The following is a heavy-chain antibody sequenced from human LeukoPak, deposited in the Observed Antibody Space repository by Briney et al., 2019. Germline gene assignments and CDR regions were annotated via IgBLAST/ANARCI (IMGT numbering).Heavy chain of an antibody. J-gene: IGHJ4*02. CDR1: GSTFIAYG. D-gene: IGHD2-21*02. CDR3: ARELPREVTLDY. Sequence: PGGSLRLSCAASGSTFIAYGMRWVRQAPGKGLVWVSRINNDGSSTSYADSVKGRFTISRDNAKNTLYLQVNSLRAEDTGVYYCARELPREVTLDYWGQGTLVTVSS. CDR2: INNDGSST. V-gene: IGHV3-74*01.